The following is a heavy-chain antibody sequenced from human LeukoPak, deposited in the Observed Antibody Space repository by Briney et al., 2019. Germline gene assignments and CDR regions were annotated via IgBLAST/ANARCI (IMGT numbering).Heavy chain of an antibody. D-gene: IGHD2-15*01. V-gene: IGHV3-30*02. Sequence: GGSLRLSCAASGFTFSSYGMHWVRQAPGKGLEWVAFIRYDGSNKYYADSVKGRFTISRDNSKNTLYLQMNSLRAEDTAVYYCAKDTLLIWWPGAFDIWGQGTMVTVSS. CDR2: IRYDGSNK. J-gene: IGHJ3*02. CDR1: GFTFSSYG. CDR3: AKDTLLIWWPGAFDI.